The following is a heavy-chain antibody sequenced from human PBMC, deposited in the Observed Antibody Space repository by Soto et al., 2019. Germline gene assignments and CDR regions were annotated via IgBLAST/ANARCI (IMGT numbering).Heavy chain of an antibody. CDR1: GGSISSGGYY. CDR2: IYYSGST. J-gene: IGHJ6*02. V-gene: IGHV4-31*03. Sequence: SETLSLTCTVSGGSISSGGYYWSWIRQHPGKGLEWIGYIYYSGSTYYNPSLKSRVTISVDTSKNQFSLKLSSVTAADTAVYYCARGGRRSPGMDVWGQGTTVTVS. CDR3: ARGGRRSPGMDV.